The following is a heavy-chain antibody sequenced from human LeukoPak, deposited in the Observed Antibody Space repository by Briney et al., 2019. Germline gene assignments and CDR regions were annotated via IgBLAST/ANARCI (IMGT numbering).Heavy chain of an antibody. CDR2: IRYDGSNK. CDR3: AKDKNYDSSGYSHY. CDR1: GFTFSSYG. V-gene: IGHV3-30*02. Sequence: PGGSLRLSCAASGFTFSSYGMHWVRQAPGKGLEWVAFIRYDGSNKYYADSVKGRFTISRDNSKNTLYLQMNSLRAEDTAVYYCAKDKNYDSSGYSHYWGQGTLVTVSS. J-gene: IGHJ4*02. D-gene: IGHD3-22*01.